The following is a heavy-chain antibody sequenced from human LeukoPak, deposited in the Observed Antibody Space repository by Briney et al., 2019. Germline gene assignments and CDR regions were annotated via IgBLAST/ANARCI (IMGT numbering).Heavy chain of an antibody. Sequence: GGSLRLSCAASGFTFDDYGMSWVRQAPGKGLEWVSVIYSGGNTYYADSVKGRFSISRDNSKNTLYLQMNSLRADDTAVYYCARAQQQLVYSWFDPWGQGTLVTVSS. CDR1: GFTFDDYG. CDR3: ARAQQQLVYSWFDP. J-gene: IGHJ5*02. CDR2: IYSGGNT. D-gene: IGHD6-13*01. V-gene: IGHV3-66*01.